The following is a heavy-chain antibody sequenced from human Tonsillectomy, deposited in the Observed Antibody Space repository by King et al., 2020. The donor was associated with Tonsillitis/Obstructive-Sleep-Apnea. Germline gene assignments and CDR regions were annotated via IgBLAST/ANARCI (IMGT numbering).Heavy chain of an antibody. D-gene: IGHD2-15*01. CDR3: VTPLQDIGVVVADY. J-gene: IGHJ4*02. Sequence: VQLVQSGGGLIKPGGSLRLSCAASGFTFSNDWLNWVRQAPGKGLEWVGRIKSKHNGGTKDYAAPVTGRFTISRDDSKNTLYLQMNSLQTDDTDLYYCVTPLQDIGVVVADYWGQGTLVTVSS. CDR2: IKSKHNGGTK. V-gene: IGHV3-15*07. CDR1: GFTFSNDW.